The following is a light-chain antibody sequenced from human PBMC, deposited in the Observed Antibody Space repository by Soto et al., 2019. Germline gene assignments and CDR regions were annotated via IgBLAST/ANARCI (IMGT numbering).Light chain of an antibody. J-gene: IGKJ3*01. V-gene: IGKV3-20*01. CDR2: GAS. CDR1: QSVSSSY. Sequence: IMLTQSAGTLSLTPGERATLSCRASQSVSSSYLAWYQQKPGQAPRLLIYGASSRATGIPDRFSGSGSGTDFTLTISRLEPEDFAVYYGQQYGSSFTFGPGTKVDI. CDR3: QQYGSSFT.